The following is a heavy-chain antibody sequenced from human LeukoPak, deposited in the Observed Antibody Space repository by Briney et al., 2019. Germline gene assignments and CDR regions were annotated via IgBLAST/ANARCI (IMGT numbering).Heavy chain of an antibody. CDR3: ARDTSRDYYGGEDY. CDR2: IIPILGIA. D-gene: IGHD4-23*01. V-gene: IGHV1-69*04. CDR1: GGTFSSYA. Sequence: SVKVSCKASGGTFSSYAISWVRQAPGQGLEWMGRIIPILGIANYAQKFQGRVTITADKSTSTAYMELSSLRSEDTAVYYCARDTSRDYYGGEDYWGQGTLVTVSS. J-gene: IGHJ4*02.